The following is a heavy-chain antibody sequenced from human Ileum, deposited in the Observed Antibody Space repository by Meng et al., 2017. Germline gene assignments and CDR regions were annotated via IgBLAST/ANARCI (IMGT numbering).Heavy chain of an antibody. J-gene: IGHJ4*02. Sequence: QVQLQQWGAGLLKPSEPLSLTCVVYGGSFSANYWTWIRQPPGKGLEWIGEINHNGNTNYKPSLKSRVTISVDTSKKQFSLRLTSVTAADTAVYYCASARYDNWGQGTLVTVSS. CDR1: GGSFSANY. CDR2: INHNGNT. CDR3: ASARYDN. V-gene: IGHV4-34*01.